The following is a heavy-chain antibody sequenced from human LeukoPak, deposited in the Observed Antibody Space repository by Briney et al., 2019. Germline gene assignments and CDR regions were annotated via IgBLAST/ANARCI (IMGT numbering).Heavy chain of an antibody. J-gene: IGHJ4*02. CDR3: ARGGDYGDLRYFDY. CDR1: GGSINNYY. V-gene: IGHV4-59*01. Sequence: SETLSLTCTVSGGSINNYYWSWIRQPPGKALEWIGYIYYRGSTNYNPSLKSRVTSSVDTSKNQFSLKLNSVTAADTAVYYCARGGDYGDLRYFDYWGQGTLVTVSS. D-gene: IGHD4-17*01. CDR2: IYYRGST.